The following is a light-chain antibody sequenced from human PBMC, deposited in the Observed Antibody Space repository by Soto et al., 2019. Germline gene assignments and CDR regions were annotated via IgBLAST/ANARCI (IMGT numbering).Light chain of an antibody. Sequence: QSALTQPASVSGSPGQSITISCTGTSSDVGSYNLVSWYQQHPGKAPKLMIYEGSKRPSGVSNRFSGSKSGNTASLAISGLRSEDEADYYCAAWDDSLSGLFGGGTKLTVL. V-gene: IGLV2-14*02. CDR3: AAWDDSLSGL. J-gene: IGLJ2*01. CDR2: EGS. CDR1: SSDVGSYNL.